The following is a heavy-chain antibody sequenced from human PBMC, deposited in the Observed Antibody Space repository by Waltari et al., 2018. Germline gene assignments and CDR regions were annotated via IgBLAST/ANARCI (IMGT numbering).Heavy chain of an antibody. CDR1: GGTFSSYA. CDR2: IIPIFGTA. Sequence: QVQLVQSGAEVKKPGSSVKVSCKASGGTFSSYAISWVRQAPGQGLEWMGGIIPIFGTANYAQKFQGRVTITADESTSTAYMELGSLRAEDTAVYYCAGCSGGSCYPQAAFPFDYWGQGTLVTVSS. CDR3: AGCSGGSCYPQAAFPFDY. J-gene: IGHJ4*02. D-gene: IGHD2-15*01. V-gene: IGHV1-69*01.